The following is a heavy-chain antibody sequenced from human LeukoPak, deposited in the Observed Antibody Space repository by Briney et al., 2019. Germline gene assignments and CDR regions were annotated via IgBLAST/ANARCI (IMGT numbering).Heavy chain of an antibody. CDR1: GFTFSSCA. J-gene: IGHJ4*02. V-gene: IGHV3-64D*06. D-gene: IGHD6-19*01. CDR3: VKHTVAGLDY. Sequence: GGSLRLSCSASGFTFSSCAMHWVRQAPGKGLEYVSAISSNGGSTYYADSVKGRFTISRDNSKNTLYLQMSSLRAEDTAVYYCVKHTVAGLDYWGQGTLVTVSS. CDR2: ISSNGGST.